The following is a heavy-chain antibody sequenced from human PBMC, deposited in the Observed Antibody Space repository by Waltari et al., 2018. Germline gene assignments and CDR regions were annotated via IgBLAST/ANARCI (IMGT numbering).Heavy chain of an antibody. CDR3: ARENWGGFDY. Sequence: QVQLQESGPGLVKPSETLSLTCAVSGYSISSGYYWGWIRQPPGKGLEWIGSIYHSGSTYYNPSLKSRVTISVDTSKNQFSLKLSSVTAADTAVYYCARENWGGFDYWGQGTLVTVSS. CDR2: IYHSGST. D-gene: IGHD7-27*01. V-gene: IGHV4-38-2*02. CDR1: GYSISSGYY. J-gene: IGHJ4*02.